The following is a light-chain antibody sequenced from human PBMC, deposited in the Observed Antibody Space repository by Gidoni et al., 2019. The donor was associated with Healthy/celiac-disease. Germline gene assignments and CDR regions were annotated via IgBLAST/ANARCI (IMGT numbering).Light chain of an antibody. CDR1: NIGSKN. CDR3: QVWDSSTVV. V-gene: IGLV3-9*01. J-gene: IGLJ2*01. Sequence: SYELTQPLSVSVALGQTARSTCGGNNIGSKNVQWYQQKPGQAPVLVIYRDSNRPSGIPERFSGSNSGNTATLTISRAQAGDEADYYCQVWDSSTVVFGGGTKLTVL. CDR2: RDS.